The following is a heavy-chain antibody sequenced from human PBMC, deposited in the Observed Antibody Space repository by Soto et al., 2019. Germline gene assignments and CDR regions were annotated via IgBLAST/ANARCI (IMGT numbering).Heavy chain of an antibody. D-gene: IGHD2-15*01. Sequence: QVQLQESGPGLVKPSQTLSLTCTVSGGSISSSAYYWSWIRQHPGKGLEWIGYIYYSGSTYYNPSLKSRVTISVDTSKNHCSLKLSSVTAADTAVYHCARERGYCSGGSCYSGMDVWGQGTTVTVSS. CDR1: GGSISSSAYY. CDR2: IYYSGST. CDR3: ARERGYCSGGSCYSGMDV. V-gene: IGHV4-31*03. J-gene: IGHJ6*02.